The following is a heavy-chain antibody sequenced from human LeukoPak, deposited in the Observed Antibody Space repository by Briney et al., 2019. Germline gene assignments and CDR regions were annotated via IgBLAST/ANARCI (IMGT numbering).Heavy chain of an antibody. J-gene: IGHJ4*02. CDR1: GGSVGSTSYY. Sequence: PSETLSLTCTVSGGSVGSTSYYWGWIRQSPGKGLEWIGTIYYSGNTYYNPSLRGRVTISVDTSKNQYSLKLTSVTAADTAVYYCARLLGYFDYWGQGTLVTVSS. D-gene: IGHD3-16*01. CDR3: ARLLGYFDY. V-gene: IGHV4-39*01. CDR2: IYYSGNT.